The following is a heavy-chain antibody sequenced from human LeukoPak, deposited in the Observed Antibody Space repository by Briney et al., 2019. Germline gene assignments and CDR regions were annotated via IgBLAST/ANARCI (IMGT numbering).Heavy chain of an antibody. V-gene: IGHV3-21*01. CDR2: ISSTSSNI. Sequence: GGSLRLSCAASGVTFRGYIMNWVRAAPGTGLEWVSAISSTSSNIYYVDSVKRRFTISRDNAKNSVYLQMNSLRAEDTAVYYCARAYYYDSSGYYYRHFDYWGQGTLVTVSS. CDR1: GVTFRGYI. CDR3: ARAYYYDSSGYYYRHFDY. J-gene: IGHJ4*02. D-gene: IGHD3-22*01.